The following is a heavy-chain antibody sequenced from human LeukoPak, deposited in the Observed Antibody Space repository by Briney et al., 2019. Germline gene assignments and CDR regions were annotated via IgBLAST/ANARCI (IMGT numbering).Heavy chain of an antibody. CDR1: GGSISSSSYY. CDR3: AKDFVGSGSYNGDAFDI. V-gene: IGHV4-39*02. D-gene: IGHD3-10*01. CDR2: IYYSGST. J-gene: IGHJ3*02. Sequence: SETLSLTCTVSGGSISSSSYYWGWIRQPPGKGLEWIGSIYYSGSTYYNPSLKSRVTISVDTSKNQFSLKLSSVTAADTAVYYCAKDFVGSGSYNGDAFDIWGQGTMVTVSS.